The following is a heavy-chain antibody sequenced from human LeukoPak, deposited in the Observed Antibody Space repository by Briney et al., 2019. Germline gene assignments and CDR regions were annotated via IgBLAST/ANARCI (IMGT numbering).Heavy chain of an antibody. CDR1: GYRFTSYW. V-gene: IGHV5-51*01. Sequence: GEPLKISFKGSGYRFTSYWIGWVRPMPGKGLEWMGIIYPGDSDTRYSPSFQGQVTISVDKSISTAYLQWSSLKASDTAMYYCARLPSVRGVDRYFDYWGQGTLVTVSS. CDR2: IYPGDSDT. CDR3: ARLPSVRGVDRYFDY. D-gene: IGHD3-10*01. J-gene: IGHJ4*02.